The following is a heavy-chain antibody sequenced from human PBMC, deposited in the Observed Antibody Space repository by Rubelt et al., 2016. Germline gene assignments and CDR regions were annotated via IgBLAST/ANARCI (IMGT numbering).Heavy chain of an antibody. CDR1: GGSISSYY. J-gene: IGHJ5*02. CDR2: IYYSGST. CDR3: ARHDHRVSGGASLGH. D-gene: IGHD3-16*01. V-gene: IGHV4-59*05. Sequence: QVQLQESGPGLVKPSETLSLTCTVSGGSISSYYWSWIRQPPGKGLEWIGSIYYSGSTYYNASLKSRVTISVDTSKNQFSLKLSSVTAADTAVYYCARHDHRVSGGASLGHWGLGTLVTVSS.